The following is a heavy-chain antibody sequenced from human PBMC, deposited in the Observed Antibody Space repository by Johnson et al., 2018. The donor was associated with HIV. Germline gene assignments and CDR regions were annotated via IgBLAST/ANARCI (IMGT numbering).Heavy chain of an antibody. CDR2: IKGDGRET. V-gene: IGHV3-7*02. D-gene: IGHD2-2*01. Sequence: VQLVESGGGLVQPGGSLRLSCRASGFTFSNNWMNWVRQAPGKGLEWVANIKGDGRETYHVDSVRGRFTISRDNAKNSQYLQLTSLRAEDTAVYYCAVVRHDAFDIWGQGTMVTVSS. CDR1: GFTFSNNW. CDR3: AVVRHDAFDI. J-gene: IGHJ3*02.